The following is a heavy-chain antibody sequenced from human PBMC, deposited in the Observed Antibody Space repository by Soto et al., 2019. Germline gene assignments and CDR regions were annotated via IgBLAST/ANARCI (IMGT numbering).Heavy chain of an antibody. CDR2: ISGSGGST. D-gene: IGHD3-22*01. V-gene: IGHV3-23*01. CDR1: GFTFSSYA. J-gene: IGHJ1*01. CDR3: AKGRDSSGLVGPEYFQH. Sequence: EVQLLESGGGLVQPGGSLRLSCAASGFTFSSYAMSWVRQAPGKGLEWVSAISGSGGSTYYADSVKGRFTISRDNSKNTLYLQMNSLRAEDTAVYYCAKGRDSSGLVGPEYFQHWGQGTLVTVSS.